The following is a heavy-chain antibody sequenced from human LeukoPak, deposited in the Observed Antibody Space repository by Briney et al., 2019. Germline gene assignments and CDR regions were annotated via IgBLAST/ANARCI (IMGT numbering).Heavy chain of an antibody. D-gene: IGHD3-22*01. CDR3: ARGGTLYYYDSSGGPDGY. CDR1: GYTFTSYG. CDR2: ISAYNGNT. J-gene: IGHJ4*02. V-gene: IGHV1-18*01. Sequence: ASVTVSFTASGYTFTSYGISWVRQAPGQGLEWMGWISAYNGNTNYAQKLQGRVTMTTDTSTSTAYMELRSLRSDDTAVYYCARGGTLYYYDSSGGPDGYWGQGTLVTVSS.